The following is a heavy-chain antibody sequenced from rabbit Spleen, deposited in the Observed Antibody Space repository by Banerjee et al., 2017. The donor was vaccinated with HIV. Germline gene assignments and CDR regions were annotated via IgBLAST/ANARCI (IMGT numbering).Heavy chain of an antibody. D-gene: IGHD2-1*01. V-gene: IGHV1S47*01. CDR2: TYPSFGVA. Sequence: QEQLVESGGGLVQPGGSLKLSCKASGFDFSTYSMSWVRQAPGKGLEWIAYTYPSFGVANYANSVKGRFTISSDSAQNTVFLQMTSLTASDTATYFCVRGYDDYGDYTRLDLWGQGTLVTVS. CDR1: GFDFSTYS. CDR3: VRGYDDYGDYTRLDL. J-gene: IGHJ3*01.